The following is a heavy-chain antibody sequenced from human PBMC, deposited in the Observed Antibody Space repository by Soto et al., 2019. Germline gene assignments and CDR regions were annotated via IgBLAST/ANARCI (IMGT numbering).Heavy chain of an antibody. V-gene: IGHV3-30*18. CDR1: GFTFSSYG. D-gene: IGHD4-17*01. CDR3: AKGLGDYVLHFYYYYYGMDV. CDR2: ISYDGSNK. J-gene: IGHJ6*02. Sequence: GGSLRLSCAASGFTFSSYGMHWVRQAPGKGLEWVAVISYDGSNKYYADSVKGRFTISRDNSKNTLYLQMNSLRAEDTAVYYCAKGLGDYVLHFYYYYYGMDVWGQGTTVTVSS.